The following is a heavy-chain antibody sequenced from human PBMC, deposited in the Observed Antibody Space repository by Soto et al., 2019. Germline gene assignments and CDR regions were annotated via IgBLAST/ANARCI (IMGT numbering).Heavy chain of an antibody. CDR1: GYTFTSYG. V-gene: IGHV1-18*01. CDR3: ARDPGYSTTWHQAFDI. Sequence: QVQLVQSGAEVKKPGASVKVSCKASGYTFTSYGISWVRQAPGQGPEWMGRISTYNGNTNYVQKLQGRVTKTTDTSTNTAYMELRSLRYDDTAVYYCARDPGYSTTWHQAFDIWGQGTMVTVSS. CDR2: ISTYNGNT. J-gene: IGHJ3*02. D-gene: IGHD6-13*01.